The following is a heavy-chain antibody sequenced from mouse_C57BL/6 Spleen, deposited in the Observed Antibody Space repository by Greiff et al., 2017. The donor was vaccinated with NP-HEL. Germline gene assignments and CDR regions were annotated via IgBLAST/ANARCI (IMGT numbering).Heavy chain of an antibody. D-gene: IGHD1-1*01. CDR3: ARDFITTVVERDYFDY. Sequence: EVMLVESGGGLVKPGGSLKLSCAASGFTFSDYGMHWVRQAPEKGLEWVAYISSGSSTIYYADTVKGRFTISRDNAKNTLFLQMTSLRSEDTAMYYCARDFITTVVERDYFDYWGQGTTLTVSS. CDR1: GFTFSDYG. J-gene: IGHJ2*01. V-gene: IGHV5-17*01. CDR2: ISSGSSTI.